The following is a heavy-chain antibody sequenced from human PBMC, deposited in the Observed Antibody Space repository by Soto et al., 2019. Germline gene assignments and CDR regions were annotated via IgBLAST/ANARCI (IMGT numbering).Heavy chain of an antibody. CDR2: ISSSSSYI. Sequence: GGSLRLSCAASGFTFSSYSMNWVRQAPGKGLEWVSSISSSSSYIYYADSVKGRFTISRDNAKNSLYLQMNSLRAEDTAVYYCARDKSECSSTSCYIGAFDIWGQGTMVTVSS. J-gene: IGHJ3*02. CDR3: ARDKSECSSTSCYIGAFDI. CDR1: GFTFSSYS. V-gene: IGHV3-21*01. D-gene: IGHD2-2*02.